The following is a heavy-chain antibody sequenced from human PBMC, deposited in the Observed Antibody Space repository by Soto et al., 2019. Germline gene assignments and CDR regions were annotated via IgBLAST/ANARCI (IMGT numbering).Heavy chain of an antibody. CDR2: IYHTGTT. J-gene: IGHJ5*02. V-gene: IGHV4-39*01. D-gene: IGHD7-27*01. Sequence: QMQLQESGPGLVKPSETLSLTCNVSGGSITNSSYHWGWIRQTPGKGLEWIGRIYHTGTTYYNPSLKSRVTMSLDTSKNQLSLELTSVAASDTAFYYYARRVGWVRSPGAFDLWGRGTLVTVSS. CDR1: GGSITNSSYH. CDR3: ARRVGWVRSPGAFDL.